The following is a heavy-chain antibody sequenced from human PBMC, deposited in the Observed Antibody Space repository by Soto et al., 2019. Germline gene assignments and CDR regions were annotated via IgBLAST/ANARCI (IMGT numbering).Heavy chain of an antibody. CDR3: AREKTSYGMDV. V-gene: IGHV1-8*01. CDR2: MNPNSGNT. J-gene: IGHJ6*02. Sequence: QVQLVQSGAEVKKPGASVKVSCKASGYTFTSYDINWLRPATGQGLEWMGWMNPNSGNTGYAQKFQGRVTITRNTSRSTAYMELSRLGSEDPAMYYCAREKTSYGMDVWGHGTTVTVSS. CDR1: GYTFTSYD.